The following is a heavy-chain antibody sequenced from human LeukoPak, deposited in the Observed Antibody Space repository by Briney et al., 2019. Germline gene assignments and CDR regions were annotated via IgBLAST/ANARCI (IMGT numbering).Heavy chain of an antibody. J-gene: IGHJ6*02. D-gene: IGHD6-13*01. Sequence: GRSLRLSCAASGFTFSSYAMHWVRQAPGKGLEWVAVISYDGSNKYYADSVKGRFTISRDNSKNTLYLQMNSLRAEDTAVYYCAREGGPYSTLLIYYYYGMDVWGQGTTVTVSS. CDR2: ISYDGSNK. CDR1: GFTFSSYA. V-gene: IGHV3-30-3*01. CDR3: AREGGPYSTLLIYYYYGMDV.